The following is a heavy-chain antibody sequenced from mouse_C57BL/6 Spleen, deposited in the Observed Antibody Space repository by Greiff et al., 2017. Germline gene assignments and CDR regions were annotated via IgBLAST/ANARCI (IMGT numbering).Heavy chain of an antibody. V-gene: IGHV1-5*01. J-gene: IGHJ2*01. Sequence: EVQLQQSGTVLVRPGASVKMSCKASGYTFTSYWMNWVKQRPGQGLEWIGAIYPGNGGTSYNQKFKGKATLTAVTSASTAYMELSSLTNEDSAVYYCTLAYYFDYWGQGTTLTVSA. CDR2: IYPGNGGT. CDR3: TLAYYFDY. D-gene: IGHD2-10*02. CDR1: GYTFTSYW.